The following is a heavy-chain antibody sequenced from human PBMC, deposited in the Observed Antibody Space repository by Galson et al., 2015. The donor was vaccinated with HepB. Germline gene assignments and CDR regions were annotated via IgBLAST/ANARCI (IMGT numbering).Heavy chain of an antibody. D-gene: IGHD1-14*01. J-gene: IGHJ4*02. CDR2: ISYDGSNQ. CDR1: GFTFSNYD. V-gene: IGHV3-30*18. CDR3: AKDGGAEHPYSLDY. Sequence: SLRLSCAASGFTFSNYDIHWVRQAPGKGLEWLAVISYDGSNQYYADFVKGRFTISRDNSKSTVSLQMNSLRTDDAAVYCCAKDGGAEHPYSLDYWAQGTLVTVSS.